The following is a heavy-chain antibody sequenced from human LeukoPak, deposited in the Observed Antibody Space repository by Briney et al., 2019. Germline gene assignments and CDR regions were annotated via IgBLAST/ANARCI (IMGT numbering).Heavy chain of an antibody. J-gene: IGHJ4*02. CDR2: ISRSGDTI. Sequence: PGGSLRLSCAASGFTFSRYEMNWVRQAPGKGLEWVSYISRSGDTIYFADSVKGRSTISRDNAKNSLYLQMSSLRAEDTAVYYCAKGLLSYCGGDCYFDCWGQGTLVTVSS. V-gene: IGHV3-48*03. CDR3: AKGLLSYCGGDCYFDC. D-gene: IGHD2-21*02. CDR1: GFTFSRYE.